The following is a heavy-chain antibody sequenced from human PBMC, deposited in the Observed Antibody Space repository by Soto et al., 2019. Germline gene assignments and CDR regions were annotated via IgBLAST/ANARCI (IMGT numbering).Heavy chain of an antibody. J-gene: IGHJ6*02. V-gene: IGHV5-51*01. CDR2: IYPGDSET. CDR1: GYSFSTYW. CDR3: ARHARCGAGGCNPTYYYYYGMDV. D-gene: IGHD2-15*01. Sequence: PGESLKISCKGSGYSFSTYWIGWVRQMPGKGLEWMGIIYPGDSETRYSPSFQGQVTISADRSISTAYLQWSSLKASDTAMYYCARHARCGAGGCNPTYYYYYGMDVWGQGTTVTVSS.